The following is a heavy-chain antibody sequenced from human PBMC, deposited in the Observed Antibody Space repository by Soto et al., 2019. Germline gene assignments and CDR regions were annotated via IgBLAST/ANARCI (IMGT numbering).Heavy chain of an antibody. CDR2: INPNSGGT. Sequence: ASVKVSCKASGYTFTGYYMHWVRQAPGQGLEWMGWINPNSGGTNYAQKFQGWVTMTRDTSISTAYMELSRLRSDDTAVYYCARVLVTYSSGWYYFVYWGQGTLVTVSS. CDR3: ARVLVTYSSGWYYFVY. D-gene: IGHD6-19*01. CDR1: GYTFTGYY. V-gene: IGHV1-2*04. J-gene: IGHJ4*02.